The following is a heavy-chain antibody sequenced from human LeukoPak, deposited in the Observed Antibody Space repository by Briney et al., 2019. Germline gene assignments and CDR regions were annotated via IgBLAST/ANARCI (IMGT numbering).Heavy chain of an antibody. D-gene: IGHD6-19*01. Sequence: ASVEVSCKASGYTFTSYGISWVRQAPGQGLEWMGWINPNSGGTNYAQKFQGRVTMTRDTSISTAYMELSRLRSDDTAVYYCARAVAGLSIDYWGQGTLVTVSS. V-gene: IGHV1-2*02. CDR3: ARAVAGLSIDY. CDR2: INPNSGGT. J-gene: IGHJ4*02. CDR1: GYTFTSYG.